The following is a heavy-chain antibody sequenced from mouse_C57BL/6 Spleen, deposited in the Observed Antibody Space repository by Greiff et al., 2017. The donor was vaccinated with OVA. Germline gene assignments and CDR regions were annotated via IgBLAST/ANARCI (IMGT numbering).Heavy chain of an antibody. CDR3: ARWTGNWYFDV. CDR1: GFSLTSYG. J-gene: IGHJ1*03. CDR2: IWSGGST. D-gene: IGHD4-1*01. V-gene: IGHV2-2*01. Sequence: VMLVESGPGLVQPSQSLSITCTVSGFSLTSYGVHWVRQSPGKGLEWLGVIWSGGSTDYNAAFISRLSISKDNSKSQVFFKMNSLQADDTAIYYCARWTGNWYFDVWGTGTTVTVSS.